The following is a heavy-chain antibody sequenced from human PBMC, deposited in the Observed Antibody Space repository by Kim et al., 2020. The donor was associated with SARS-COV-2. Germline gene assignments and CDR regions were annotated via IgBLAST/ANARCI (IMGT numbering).Heavy chain of an antibody. J-gene: IGHJ6*02. CDR3: AKGNMVRGVNYYYGMDV. CDR2: ISWNSGSI. Sequence: GGSLRLYCAASGFTFDDYAMHWVRQAPGKGLEWVSGISWNSGSIGYADSVKGRFTISRDNAKNSLYLQMNSLRAEDTALYYCAKGNMVRGVNYYYGMDVWGQGTTVTVSS. D-gene: IGHD3-10*01. V-gene: IGHV3-9*01. CDR1: GFTFDDYA.